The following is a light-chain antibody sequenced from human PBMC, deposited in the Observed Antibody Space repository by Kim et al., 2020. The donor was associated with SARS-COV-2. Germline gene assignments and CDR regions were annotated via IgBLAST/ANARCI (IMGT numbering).Light chain of an antibody. CDR2: QDE. J-gene: IGLJ2*01. CDR3: QAWDSTTTV. Sequence: SYELTQPPSVSVSPGQTASITCSGDRLGNKYVCWYQQKPGQSPVVVLYQDERRPSGIPERFSGSNSGNTATLTISGTQALDEADYYCQAWDSTTTVFGGG. V-gene: IGLV3-1*01. CDR1: RLGNKY.